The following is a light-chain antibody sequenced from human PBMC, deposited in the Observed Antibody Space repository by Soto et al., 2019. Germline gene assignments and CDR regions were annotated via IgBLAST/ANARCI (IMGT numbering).Light chain of an antibody. J-gene: IGKJ1*01. Sequence: DIQMTQSPTTLSASVGDRVTITCRASQSISNWLAWYQQKPGKAPKLLIYDASSLESGVPSRFSGSGPGTEFTLTISSLQPDDFATYYCHKYNSHLRTFGQGTKADI. V-gene: IGKV1-5*01. CDR3: HKYNSHLRT. CDR1: QSISNW. CDR2: DAS.